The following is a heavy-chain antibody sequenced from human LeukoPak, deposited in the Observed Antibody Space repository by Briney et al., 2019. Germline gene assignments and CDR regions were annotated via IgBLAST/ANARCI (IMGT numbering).Heavy chain of an antibody. Sequence: PSETLSLTCTVSGGSISSSSYYWGWIRQPPGKGLEWIGSIYYSGSTYYNPSLKSRVTLSVDTSKNQFSLKLSSVTTADTAVYYCARLAVTFDYWGQGTLVTVPS. CDR2: IYYSGST. J-gene: IGHJ4*02. V-gene: IGHV4-39*01. CDR1: GGSISSSSYY. D-gene: IGHD2-21*02. CDR3: ARLAVTFDY.